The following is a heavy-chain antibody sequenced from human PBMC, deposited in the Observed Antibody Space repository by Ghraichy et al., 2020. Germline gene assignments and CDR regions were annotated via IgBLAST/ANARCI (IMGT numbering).Heavy chain of an antibody. CDR3: AIAYLWFGESPPGY. V-gene: IGHV4-30-4*08. J-gene: IGHJ4*02. D-gene: IGHD3-10*01. CDR2: IYSSGNT. CDR1: GGSISSGRYY. Sequence: SQTLSLTCTVSGGSISSGRYYWSWIRQHPGKGLEWIGYIYSSGNTYYNPSLQSRVSMSVDTSNNQFSLELTSLTAADTAVYYCAIAYLWFGESPPGYWGQGTLVTVST.